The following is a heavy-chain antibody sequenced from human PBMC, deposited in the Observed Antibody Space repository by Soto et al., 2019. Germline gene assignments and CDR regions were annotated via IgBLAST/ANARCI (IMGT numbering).Heavy chain of an antibody. CDR1: GGSISSGGYY. D-gene: IGHD2-15*01. Sequence: TSETLSLTCTVSGGSISSGGYYWSWIRQHPGKGLEWIGYIYYSGSTYYNPSLKSRVTISVDTSKNQFSLKLSSVTAADTAVYYCARDGRLGYCSGGSCLRPGSDAFDIWGQGTMVTVSS. V-gene: IGHV4-31*03. J-gene: IGHJ3*02. CDR3: ARDGRLGYCSGGSCLRPGSDAFDI. CDR2: IYYSGST.